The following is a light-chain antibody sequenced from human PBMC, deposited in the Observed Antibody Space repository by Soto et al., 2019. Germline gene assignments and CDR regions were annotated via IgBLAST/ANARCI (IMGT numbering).Light chain of an antibody. J-gene: IGLJ2*01. V-gene: IGLV2-14*01. CDR1: SSDIGAHDY. Sequence: QSALTQPASVSGSPGQSITISCVGTSSDIGAHDYVSWFQQHPGKVPKLIIFEVTNRPSGISTRFSGFKSGNTASLTISGLQAEDEAHYHCNSFTTSNSVIFGGGTKVTVL. CDR3: NSFTTSNSVI. CDR2: EVT.